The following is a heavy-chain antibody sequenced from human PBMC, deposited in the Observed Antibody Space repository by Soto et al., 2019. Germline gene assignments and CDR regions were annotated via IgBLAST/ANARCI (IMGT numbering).Heavy chain of an antibody. CDR2: ISYDGSNK. D-gene: IGHD4-4*01. Sequence: ESGGGVVQPGRSLRLSCAASGFTFSSYAMHWVRQAPGKGLEWVAVISYDGSNKYYADSVKGRFTISRDNSKNTLYLQMNSLRAEDTAVYYCARSAPTGKPYYYYYGMDVWGQGTTVTVSS. CDR3: ARSAPTGKPYYYYYGMDV. V-gene: IGHV3-30-3*01. CDR1: GFTFSSYA. J-gene: IGHJ6*02.